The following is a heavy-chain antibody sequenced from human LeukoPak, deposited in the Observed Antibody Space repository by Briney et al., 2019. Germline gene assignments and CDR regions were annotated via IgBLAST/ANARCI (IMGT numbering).Heavy chain of an antibody. CDR2: IIPIFGTA. CDR1: GGTFSSYA. D-gene: IGHD3-3*01. Sequence: SVKVSCKASGGTFSSYAISWVRQAPGQGLEWMGGIIPIFGTANYAQKFQGRVTITADESTSTAYMELSSLRSEDTAVYYCARGYYDFWSGPNWFDPWGQGTLVTVSS. J-gene: IGHJ5*02. V-gene: IGHV1-69*13. CDR3: ARGYYDFWSGPNWFDP.